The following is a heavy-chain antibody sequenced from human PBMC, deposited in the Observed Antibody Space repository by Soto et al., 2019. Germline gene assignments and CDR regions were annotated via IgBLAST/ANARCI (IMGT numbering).Heavy chain of an antibody. J-gene: IGHJ4*02. CDR3: ARVLAAAGTRPIDY. V-gene: IGHV6-1*01. D-gene: IGHD6-13*01. CDR2: TYCRSKWYN. Sequence: PSQTLSLTCAISGDSVSSNSAAWNWIRQSPSRGLEWLGRTYCRSKWYNDYAVSVRSRITINPDKSKNQFSLKLSSVTAADTAVYYCARVLAAAGTRPIDYWGQGTLVTVSS. CDR1: GDSVSSNSAA.